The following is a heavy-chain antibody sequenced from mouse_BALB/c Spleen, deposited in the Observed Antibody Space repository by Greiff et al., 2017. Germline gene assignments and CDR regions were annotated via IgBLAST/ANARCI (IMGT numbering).Heavy chain of an antibody. J-gene: IGHJ4*01. D-gene: IGHD1-1*01. Sequence: DVKLVESGPSLVKPSQTLSLTCSVTGYSITSCYLNWVRKFPGNKLECMGYISYSGSTYYYPSLKSGISTTPDTSENQYYLQLNSVTTSDTATYYCAYGSSYYYAMDYWGQGTSVTVSS. CDR3: AYGSSYYYAMDY. CDR2: ISYSGST. CDR1: GYSITSCY. V-gene: IGHV3-8*02.